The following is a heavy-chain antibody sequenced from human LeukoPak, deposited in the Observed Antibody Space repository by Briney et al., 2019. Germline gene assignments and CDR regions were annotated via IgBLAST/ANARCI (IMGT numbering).Heavy chain of an antibody. CDR1: RYTFTGYY. CDR2: INPNSGGT. CDR3: ARVGAVAATGVYYFDY. Sequence: ASVKVSCKASRYTFTGYYMHWVRQAPGQGLEWMGWINPNSGGTNYAQKFQGRVTMTRDTSISTAYMELSRLRADDTAVYYCARVGAVAATGVYYFDYWGQGTLVTVSS. J-gene: IGHJ4*02. D-gene: IGHD6-19*01. V-gene: IGHV1-2*02.